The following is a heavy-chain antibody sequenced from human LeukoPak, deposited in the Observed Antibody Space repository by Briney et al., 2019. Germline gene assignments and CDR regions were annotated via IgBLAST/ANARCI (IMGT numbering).Heavy chain of an antibody. J-gene: IGHJ4*02. CDR1: SGSFSAYY. CDR2: IFHNGST. Sequence: SETLSLTCAVYSGSFSAYYWSWIRQPPGKGLEWIGEIFHNGSTNYNPSLKSRVTISVDTSRNQFSLKLSSVTAEDTAVYYCARSGSDFDYWGQGTLVTVSS. V-gene: IGHV4-34*12. CDR3: ARSGSDFDY.